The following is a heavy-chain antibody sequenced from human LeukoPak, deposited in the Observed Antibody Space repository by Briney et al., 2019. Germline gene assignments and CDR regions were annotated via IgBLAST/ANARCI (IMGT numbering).Heavy chain of an antibody. Sequence: GGSLRLSCAASGFTFSSYWMHWVRQAPGKGLVWVSRINSDGSSTRYADSEKGRFTISRDNAKNTLYLQMNSLRAEDTAVYYCVRGVGGDSRVYPWGRGTLVTVSS. CDR2: INSDGSST. CDR1: GFTFSSYW. D-gene: IGHD1-26*01. V-gene: IGHV3-74*01. CDR3: VRGVGGDSRVYP. J-gene: IGHJ5*02.